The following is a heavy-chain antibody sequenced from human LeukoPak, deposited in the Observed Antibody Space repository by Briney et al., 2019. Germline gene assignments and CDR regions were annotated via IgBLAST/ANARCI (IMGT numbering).Heavy chain of an antibody. CDR3: ARDRKYYYHMDV. V-gene: IGHV4-61*02. D-gene: IGHD1-14*01. CDR1: GGSISSGSYY. CDR2: IYTTGST. Sequence: SQTLSLTCTVSGGSISSGSYYWSWIRQPAGKGLEWIGRIYTTGSTNYNPSLKSRLTISVDTSKNQFSLNLTSLTAADTAVYYCARDRKYYYHMDVWGKGTTVTVSS. J-gene: IGHJ6*03.